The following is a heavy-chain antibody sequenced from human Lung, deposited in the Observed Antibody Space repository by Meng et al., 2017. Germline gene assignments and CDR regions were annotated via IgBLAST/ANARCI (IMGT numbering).Heavy chain of an antibody. CDR2: IWNDGSNQ. CDR1: GFSFRSYG. J-gene: IGHJ4*02. Sequence: VRLVECGGGVVQLGTSLRVSCEAPGFSFRSYGMHWVRQAPGKGLEWVAVIWNDGSNQYYADSVKGRFSISRDNSKNTLFLQMNSLRAEDTAMYCCARDERATQFEYWGQGTLVTVSS. CDR3: ARDERATQFEY. V-gene: IGHV3-33*01.